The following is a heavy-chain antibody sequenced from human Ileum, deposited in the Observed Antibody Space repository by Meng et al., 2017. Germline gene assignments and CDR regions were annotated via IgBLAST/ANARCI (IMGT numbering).Heavy chain of an antibody. V-gene: IGHV4-39*01. CDR2: ITYTRNS. Sequence: QLQLQESGPGLVKPTETLSLTCIVSGGSVTSSSYDWGWIRQPPGKGLEWIGGITYTRNSYTTPSLKTRLTTSLDTSKNQFSLRLNSLTAADTAVYYCAGQPTSSGAGYSWFDPWGQGILVTVSS. CDR1: GGSVTSSSYD. CDR3: AGQPTSSGAGYSWFDP. D-gene: IGHD2-2*01. J-gene: IGHJ5*02.